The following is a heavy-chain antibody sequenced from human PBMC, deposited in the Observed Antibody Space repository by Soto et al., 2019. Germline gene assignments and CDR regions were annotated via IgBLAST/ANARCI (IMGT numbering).Heavy chain of an antibody. CDR2: ISSNGVST. Sequence: GGSLRLSCAASGFTFSNYWMSWVRQAPGKGLEWVSAISSNGVSTYYADSVKGRFTISRDNSKNTLYLQMNTLRAEDTAVYYCANSIPARFDPRGQGTLVTVSS. CDR1: GFTFSNYW. J-gene: IGHJ5*02. V-gene: IGHV3-23*01. D-gene: IGHD2-21*01. CDR3: ANSIPARFDP.